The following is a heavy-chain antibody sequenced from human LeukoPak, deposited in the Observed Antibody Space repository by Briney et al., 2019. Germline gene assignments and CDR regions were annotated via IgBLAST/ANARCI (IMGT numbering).Heavy chain of an antibody. D-gene: IGHD6-6*01. CDR3: AKKVPYSSSSVYFDN. CDR2: IVNTGGD. CDR1: GFTFTNFA. Sequence: GGSLRLSCAASGFTFTNFAMGWVRQAPGKGLEWGSGIVNTGGDYYAEAVEGRFTISRDNSKSTLYLQMNSLRVEDTALYYCAKKVPYSSSSVYFDNWGQGTLVTVSS. V-gene: IGHV3-23*01. J-gene: IGHJ4*02.